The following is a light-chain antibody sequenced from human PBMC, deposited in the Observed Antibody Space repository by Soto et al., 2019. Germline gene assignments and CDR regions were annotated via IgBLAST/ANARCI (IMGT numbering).Light chain of an antibody. CDR1: SSDVGGYNY. J-gene: IGLJ2*01. Sequence: QSALTQPASVSGSPGQSITISCTGTSSDVGGYNYVSWYQQHPGKAPKFMIYEVSNRPSGVSNRFSGSKSGNTASLTISGLHAEDEAAYYCSSYTRNSTLVFGGGTKLTVL. CDR3: SSYTRNSTLV. V-gene: IGLV2-14*01. CDR2: EVS.